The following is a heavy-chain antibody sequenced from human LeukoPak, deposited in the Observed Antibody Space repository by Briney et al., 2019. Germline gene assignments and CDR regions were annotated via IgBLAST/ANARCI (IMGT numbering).Heavy chain of an antibody. Sequence: PSETLSLXCAVSGYSISSGYYWGWIRQPPGKGLEWIGSIYHSGSTYYNPSLKSRVTISVDTSKNQFSLKLSSVTAADTAVYYCARNLYGSGSYYYYYYMDVWGKGTTVTVSS. J-gene: IGHJ6*03. D-gene: IGHD3-10*01. V-gene: IGHV4-38-2*01. CDR1: GYSISSGYY. CDR3: ARNLYGSGSYYYYYYMDV. CDR2: IYHSGST.